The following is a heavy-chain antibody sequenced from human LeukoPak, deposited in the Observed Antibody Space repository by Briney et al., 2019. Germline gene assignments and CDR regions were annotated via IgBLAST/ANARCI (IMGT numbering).Heavy chain of an antibody. CDR3: ARQHSWGVKLYYFDY. J-gene: IGHJ4*02. D-gene: IGHD3-10*01. CDR1: GGSISSSSYY. Sequence: SETLSLTCTVSGGSISSSSYYWGWIRQPPGEELEWIGSIYYSGSTYYNPSLKSRVTISVDTSKNQFSLKLSSVTAADTAVYYCARQHSWGVKLYYFDYWGQGTLVTVSS. CDR2: IYYSGST. V-gene: IGHV4-39*01.